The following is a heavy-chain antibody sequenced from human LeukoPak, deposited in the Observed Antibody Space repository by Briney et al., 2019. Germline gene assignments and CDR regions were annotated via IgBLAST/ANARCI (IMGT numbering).Heavy chain of an antibody. J-gene: IGHJ4*02. CDR3: ARRRTAGIVVVITPFDY. D-gene: IGHD3-22*01. V-gene: IGHV4-34*01. Sequence: SETLSLTCAVYGGSFSGYYWSWIRQPPGKGLEWIGEINHSGSTNYNPSLERRVTISVDTSKNQFSLQLSSVTAADTAVYYCARRRTAGIVVVITPFDYWGQGTLVTVSS. CDR1: GGSFSGYY. CDR2: INHSGST.